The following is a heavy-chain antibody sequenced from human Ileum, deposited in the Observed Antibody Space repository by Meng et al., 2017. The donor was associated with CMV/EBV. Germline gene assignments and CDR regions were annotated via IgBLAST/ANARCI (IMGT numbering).Heavy chain of an antibody. J-gene: IGHJ4*01. D-gene: IGHD3-10*02. CDR2: IEGSNDNT. Sequence: EGQRLESGGGLVQHGESLLLSCAASGFSLSHNAMTWVRQAPGKGLEWVSAIEGSNDNTHYADSVKGRFAISRDASTNTLYLQMNNLRAEDTAIYYCAKDIFGWAFDYWGHGTLVTVSS. CDR3: AKDIFGWAFDY. CDR1: GFSLSHNA. V-gene: IGHV3-23*01.